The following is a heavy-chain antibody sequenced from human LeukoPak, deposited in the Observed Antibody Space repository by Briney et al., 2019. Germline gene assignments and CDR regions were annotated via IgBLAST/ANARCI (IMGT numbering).Heavy chain of an antibody. Sequence: GGSLRLSCTAFGFTFDNYGMSWVRQPPGKGLEWVPGINWDGGSTGYADSVKGRITISRDNAKNSLYLQMNSLRAEDTALYYCARGAVTRGAFDIWGQGTMVTVSS. CDR1: GFTFDNYG. V-gene: IGHV3-20*04. CDR2: INWDGGST. D-gene: IGHD4-17*01. CDR3: ARGAVTRGAFDI. J-gene: IGHJ3*02.